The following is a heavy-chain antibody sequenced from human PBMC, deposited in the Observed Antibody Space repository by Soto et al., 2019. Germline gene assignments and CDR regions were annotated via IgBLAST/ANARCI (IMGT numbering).Heavy chain of an antibody. V-gene: IGHV3-30*18. Sequence: GGSLRLSCAASGFTFSSYGMHWVRQAPGKGLEWVAVISYDGSNKYYADSVKGRFTISRDNSKNTLYLQMNSLRAEDTAVYYCAKAFEGVTKDPRNWFDPWGQGTLVTVSS. CDR3: AKAFEGVTKDPRNWFDP. CDR2: ISYDGSNK. D-gene: IGHD4-17*01. CDR1: GFTFSSYG. J-gene: IGHJ5*02.